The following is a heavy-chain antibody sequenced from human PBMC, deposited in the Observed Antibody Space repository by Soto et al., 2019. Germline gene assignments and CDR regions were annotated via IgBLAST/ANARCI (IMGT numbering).Heavy chain of an antibody. Sequence: GGSLRLSCAASGFPFSDYYMSWIRQAPGKGLEWVSYISSGSSYIKYAASVNGRFTISRDNAKNSLFLHMNNVGDADTAVYYCARSLDYYETSPPGIWGQGTMVTVSS. CDR3: ARSLDYYETSPPGI. D-gene: IGHD3-22*01. CDR2: ISSGSSYI. J-gene: IGHJ3*02. CDR1: GFPFSDYY. V-gene: IGHV3-11*06.